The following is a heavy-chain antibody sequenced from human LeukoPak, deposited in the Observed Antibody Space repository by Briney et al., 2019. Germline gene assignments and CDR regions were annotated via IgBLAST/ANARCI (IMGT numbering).Heavy chain of an antibody. CDR3: ASIAAPGDAFDI. J-gene: IGHJ3*02. Sequence: PSETLSPTCTVSGGSISSYYWSWIRQPPGKGLEWIGYIYYSGSTNYNPSLKSRVTISVDTSKNQFSLKLSSVTAADTAVYYCASIAAPGDAFDIWGQGTMVTVSS. D-gene: IGHD6-6*01. CDR2: IYYSGST. CDR1: GGSISSYY. V-gene: IGHV4-59*01.